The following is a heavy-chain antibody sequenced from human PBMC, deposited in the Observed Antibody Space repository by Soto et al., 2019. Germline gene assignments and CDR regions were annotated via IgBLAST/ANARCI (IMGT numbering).Heavy chain of an antibody. CDR3: ARATTVTSSFFYYGLDV. CDR1: GGSFSGYY. J-gene: IGHJ6*02. Sequence: SETLSLTCAVYGGSFSGYYWSWIRQPPGKGLEWIGEINHSGSTNYNPSLKSRLTMSLDTSQNQFSLHLSSVIAADSALYFCARATTVTSSFFYYGLDVWGQGTTVTVSS. D-gene: IGHD4-17*01. CDR2: INHSGST. V-gene: IGHV4-34*01.